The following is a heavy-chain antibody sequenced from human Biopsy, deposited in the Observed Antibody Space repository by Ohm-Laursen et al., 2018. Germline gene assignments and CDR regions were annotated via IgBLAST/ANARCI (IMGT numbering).Heavy chain of an antibody. J-gene: IGHJ6*02. V-gene: IGHV3-21*01. CDR2: ISSSSNFI. CDR1: GLTFSRYS. D-gene: IGHD2-2*01. Sequence: GSLRLSCAASGLTFSRYSMHWVRQAPGKGLEWVSSISSSSNFIYYGDSVKGRFTISRDNAKNSLYLQMNSLRAGDTAVYYCGRVLLPAAAVHYGMDVWGQGTTVTVSS. CDR3: GRVLLPAAAVHYGMDV.